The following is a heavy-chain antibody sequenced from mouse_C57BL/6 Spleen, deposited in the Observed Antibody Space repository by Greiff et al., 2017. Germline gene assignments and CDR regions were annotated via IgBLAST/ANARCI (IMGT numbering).Heavy chain of an antibody. CDR2: IYPRDGST. V-gene: IGHV1-85*01. J-gene: IGHJ1*03. CDR1: GYTFTSYD. CDR3: AREGYGSSWYFDV. Sequence: VQLVESGPELVKPGASVKLSCKASGYTFTSYDINWVKQRPGQGLEWIGWIYPRDGSTKYNEKFKGKATLTVDTSSSTAYMELHSLTSEDSAVYFCAREGYGSSWYFDVWGTGTTVTVSS. D-gene: IGHD1-1*01.